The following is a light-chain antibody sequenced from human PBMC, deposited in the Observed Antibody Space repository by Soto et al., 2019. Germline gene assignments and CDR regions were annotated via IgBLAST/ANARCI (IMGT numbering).Light chain of an antibody. J-gene: IGKJ5*01. CDR3: QQYGSPPGIT. CDR1: QKVISNY. Sequence: IFLARISTTLSLRPLEIDTRYCQVCQKVISNYLAWYQQKPGMAPRLLIYDASSRATGIPDRFSGSGSGTDFTFTISRLDPEDFAMYYCQQYGSPPGITFGQGTRLEIK. CDR2: DAS. V-gene: IGKV3D-20*01.